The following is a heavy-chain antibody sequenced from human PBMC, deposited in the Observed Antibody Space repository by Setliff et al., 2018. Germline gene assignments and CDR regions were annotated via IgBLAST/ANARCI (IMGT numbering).Heavy chain of an antibody. Sequence: SETLSLTCAVYGGSFSDYYWSWIRQPPGKGLEWIGEINHSGSTNYNPSLKSRVTISVDTSKKQFSLKLSSVTAADTAVYYCARGRGYYDSSGYFQTDAFDIWG. J-gene: IGHJ3*02. V-gene: IGHV4-34*01. CDR3: ARGRGYYDSSGYFQTDAFDI. CDR1: GGSFSDYY. CDR2: INHSGST. D-gene: IGHD3-22*01.